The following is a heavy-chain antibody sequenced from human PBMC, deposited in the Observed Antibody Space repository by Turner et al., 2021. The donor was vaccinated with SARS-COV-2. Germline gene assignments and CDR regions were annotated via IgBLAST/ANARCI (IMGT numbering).Heavy chain of an antibody. Sequence: QVQLQESGPGLVKPSETLSLTCTVSGGSISSYYWSWIRQPPGKGLVWIGYIYYSGSTNYNPSLKSRVTISVDTSKNQFSLKLSSVTAADTAVYYCARDPGEGSFDYWGQGTLVTVSS. CDR3: ARDPGEGSFDY. CDR1: GGSISSYY. J-gene: IGHJ4*02. V-gene: IGHV4-59*01. D-gene: IGHD3-16*01. CDR2: IYYSGST.